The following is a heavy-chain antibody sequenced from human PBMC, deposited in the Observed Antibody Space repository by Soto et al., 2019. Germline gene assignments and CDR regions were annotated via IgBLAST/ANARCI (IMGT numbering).Heavy chain of an antibody. V-gene: IGHV4-39*01. D-gene: IGHD2-15*01. CDR3: AGFVLPASRNSDFDY. CDR2: IYYSGST. J-gene: IGHJ4*02. CDR1: GISVSTSDYY. Sequence: NPSETLSLTCTVSGISVSTSDYYWGWVRQPPGKGLDWIGNIYYSGSTFYNPSLRSRVTLSVDTSKNQFSLRLNSVTAADTAVYFCAGFVLPASRNSDFDYWGQGALVTVS.